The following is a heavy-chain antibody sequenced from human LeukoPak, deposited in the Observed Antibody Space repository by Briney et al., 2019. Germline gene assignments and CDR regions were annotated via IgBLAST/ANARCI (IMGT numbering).Heavy chain of an antibody. CDR2: IYYSGST. V-gene: IGHV4-59*01. CDR1: GGSISSYY. J-gene: IGHJ4*02. D-gene: IGHD4-23*01. CDR3: ARETPELRWIDY. Sequence: SETLSLTCTVSGGSISSYYWSWIRKPPGKGLGWIGYIYYSGSTNYNPSLKSRVTISVDTSKNQFSLKLSSVTAADTAVYYCARETPELRWIDYWGQGTLVTVSS.